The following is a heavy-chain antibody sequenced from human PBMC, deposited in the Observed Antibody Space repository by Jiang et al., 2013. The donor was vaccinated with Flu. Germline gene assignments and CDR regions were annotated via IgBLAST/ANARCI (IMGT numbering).Heavy chain of an antibody. J-gene: IGHJ4*02. Sequence: QLLESGGGVVQPGRSLRLSCAASKFTFSDYAMHWVRQAPGKGLEWVAFISYHGSSHYYADSLKGRFTVSRDNSKNTLYLQLTSLSPEDTAVYYCARGAGWRQGYYFDYWGQGTLVTVSS. CDR3: ARGAGWRQGYYFDY. CDR1: KFTFSDYA. V-gene: IGHV3-30-3*01. D-gene: IGHD2-21*02. CDR2: ISYHGSSH.